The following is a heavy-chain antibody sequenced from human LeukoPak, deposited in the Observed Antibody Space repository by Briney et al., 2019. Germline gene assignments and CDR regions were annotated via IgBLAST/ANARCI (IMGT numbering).Heavy chain of an antibody. D-gene: IGHD1-26*01. J-gene: IGHJ4*02. CDR1: GFTFSSYG. CDR3: ARDRYSGVADY. V-gene: IGHV3-33*01. Sequence: PGGSLRLSCAASGFTFSSYGMHWGRQAPGKGLEWVAVIWYDGSNEYYADSVKGRFTISRDNSKNTLYLQMNSLRAEDTAVYYCARDRYSGVADYWGQGTLVTVSS. CDR2: IWYDGSNE.